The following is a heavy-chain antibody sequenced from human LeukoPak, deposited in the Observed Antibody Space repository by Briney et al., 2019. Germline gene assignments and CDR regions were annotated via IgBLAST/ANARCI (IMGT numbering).Heavy chain of an antibody. CDR2: ISGSGGST. CDR1: GFTFSSYA. J-gene: IGHJ4*02. D-gene: IGHD2-2*01. Sequence: PGGSLRLSCAASGFTFSSYAMSWVRQAPGKGLEWVSAISGSGGSTYYADSVKGWFTISRDNSKNALFLQMNSLRAEDTAVYYCAKSGPYCSSTSCNYFDYWGQGTLVTVSS. CDR3: AKSGPYCSSTSCNYFDY. V-gene: IGHV3-23*01.